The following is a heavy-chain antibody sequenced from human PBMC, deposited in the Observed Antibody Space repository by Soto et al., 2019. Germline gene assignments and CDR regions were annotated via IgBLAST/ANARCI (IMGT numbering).Heavy chain of an antibody. CDR3: ASCLYSSGWTKGWLDP. D-gene: IGHD6-19*01. CDR2: IIPIFGTA. Sequence: SVKVSCKASGGTSSSYAISWVRQAPGQGLEWMGGIIPIFGTANYAQKFQGRVTITADESTSTACMELSSLRSEDTAVYYCASCLYSSGWTKGWLDPWGQGTLVTVSP. V-gene: IGHV1-69*13. J-gene: IGHJ5*02. CDR1: GGTSSSYA.